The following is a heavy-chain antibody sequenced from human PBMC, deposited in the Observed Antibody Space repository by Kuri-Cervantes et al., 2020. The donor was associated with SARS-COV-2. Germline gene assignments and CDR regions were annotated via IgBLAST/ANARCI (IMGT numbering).Heavy chain of an antibody. J-gene: IGHJ4*02. CDR2: INSDGSST. CDR3: ARGIGIAAAGH. V-gene: IGHV3-74*01. D-gene: IGHD6-13*01. Sequence: GGSLRLSCAASGFTFSSYWMHWVRQAPGKGPVWVSRINSDGSSTSYADSVKGRFTISRDNAKNTLYLQMNSLRAEDTAVYYCARGIGIAAAGHWGQGTLVTVSS. CDR1: GFTFSSYW.